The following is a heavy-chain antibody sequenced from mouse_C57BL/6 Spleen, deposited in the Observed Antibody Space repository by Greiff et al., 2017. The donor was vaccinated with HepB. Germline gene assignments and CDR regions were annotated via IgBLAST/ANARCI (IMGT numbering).Heavy chain of an antibody. Sequence: VQLQQSGAELVKPGASVKMSCKASGYTFTSYWITWVKQRPGQGLEWIGDIYPGSGSTNYNEKFKSKATLTVDTSSSTAYMQLSSLTSEESAVYYSARWDTTGVAPYYYAMDYWGQGTSVTVSS. CDR2: IYPGSGST. V-gene: IGHV1-55*01. CDR1: GYTFTSYW. D-gene: IGHD1-1*01. CDR3: ARWDTTGVAPYYYAMDY. J-gene: IGHJ4*01.